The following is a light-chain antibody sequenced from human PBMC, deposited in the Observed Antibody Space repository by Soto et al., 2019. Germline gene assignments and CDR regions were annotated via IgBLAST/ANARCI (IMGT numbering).Light chain of an antibody. CDR2: AAS. CDR3: QKYNSAPPFT. J-gene: IGKJ4*01. V-gene: IGKV1-27*01. Sequence: DIQMTQSPSSLSASVGDRVTITCRASQGISNYLAWYQQKPGKVPKLLIYAASTLQSGVPSRFSGSGSGTDFTLTISSLQPEDVATYYRQKYNSAPPFTFGGGTKVDIK. CDR1: QGISNY.